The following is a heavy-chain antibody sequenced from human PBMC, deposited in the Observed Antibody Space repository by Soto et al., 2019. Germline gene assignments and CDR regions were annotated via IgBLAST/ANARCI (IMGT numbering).Heavy chain of an antibody. Sequence: ASVKVSCKASGYTFTSYGISWVRQAPGQGLEWMGWISAYNGNTNYAQKLQGRVTMTTDTSTSTAYMELRSLRSDDTAVYYCARDLKEPVGYSGYDRSPWRDYYYYYYMDVWGKGTTVTVSS. D-gene: IGHD5-12*01. V-gene: IGHV1-18*01. CDR1: GYTFTSYG. CDR2: ISAYNGNT. CDR3: ARDLKEPVGYSGYDRSPWRDYYYYYYMDV. J-gene: IGHJ6*03.